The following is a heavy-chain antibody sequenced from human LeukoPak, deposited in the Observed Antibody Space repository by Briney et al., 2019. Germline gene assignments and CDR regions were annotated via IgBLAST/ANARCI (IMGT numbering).Heavy chain of an antibody. Sequence: ASVKVSCKASGYTFTSYAMHWVRQAPGQGLEWMGWINPNSGGTNYAQKFQGRVTMTRDTSISTAYMELSRLRSDDTAVYYCARDYDFWSGYQQYFDYWGQGTLVTVSS. V-gene: IGHV1-2*02. J-gene: IGHJ4*02. CDR3: ARDYDFWSGYQQYFDY. CDR1: GYTFTSYA. D-gene: IGHD3-3*01. CDR2: INPNSGGT.